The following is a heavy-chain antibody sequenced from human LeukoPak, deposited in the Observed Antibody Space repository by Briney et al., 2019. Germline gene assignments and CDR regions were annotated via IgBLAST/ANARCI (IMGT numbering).Heavy chain of an antibody. V-gene: IGHV1-69*05. Sequence: GASVKVSCKASGGTFSSYAISWVRQAPGQGLEWMGRIIPIFGTANYAQKFQGRVTITTDESTSTAYMELSSLRSEDTAVYYWARVICSGGSCYGHFDYWGQGTLVTVSS. CDR3: ARVICSGGSCYGHFDY. CDR2: IIPIFGTA. CDR1: GGTFSSYA. J-gene: IGHJ4*02. D-gene: IGHD2-15*01.